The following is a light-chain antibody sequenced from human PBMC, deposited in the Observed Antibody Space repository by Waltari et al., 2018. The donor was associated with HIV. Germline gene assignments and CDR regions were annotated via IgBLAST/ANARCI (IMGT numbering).Light chain of an antibody. J-gene: IGLJ3*02. V-gene: IGLV3-21*02. Sequence: SYVLTQPPSVSVAPGQTARIACGGNNLGVKHIHWYRQKPGQAPELGVYDDSDRTLVIPARFSGCNAGKAATLTISRVEAEDEGDYYWQLWDSSSDYSGVFGGGTKRFVL. CDR3: QLWDSSSDYSGV. CDR1: NLGVKH. CDR2: DDS.